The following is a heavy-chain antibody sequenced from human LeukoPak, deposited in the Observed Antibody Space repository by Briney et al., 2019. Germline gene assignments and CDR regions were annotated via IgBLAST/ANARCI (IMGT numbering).Heavy chain of an antibody. V-gene: IGHV4-38-2*01. J-gene: IGHJ4*02. CDR2: IYHSGST. Sequence: SETLSLTCAVSGYSISSGYYWGWIRQPPGKGLEWIGSIYHSGSTYYNPSLKSRVTISVDTSKNQFSLKLSPVTAADTAVYYCARHEHIVVVIAMIDYWGQGTLVTVSS. D-gene: IGHD2-21*01. CDR3: ARHEHIVVVIAMIDY. CDR1: GYSISSGYY.